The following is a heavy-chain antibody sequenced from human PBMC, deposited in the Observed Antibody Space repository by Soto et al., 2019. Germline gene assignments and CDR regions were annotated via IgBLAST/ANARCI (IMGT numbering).Heavy chain of an antibody. J-gene: IGHJ4*02. Sequence: QVQLQQWGAGLLKPSETLSLTCAVYGGNFSGYYWSWIRQPPGKGLEWIGEINHSGTTNYNPSLKSRVTISADTSKNQFSLKLSSVTAADTAVYYCATSALRFLEWLPSAPLDYWGQGTLVTVSS. CDR2: INHSGTT. CDR3: ATSALRFLEWLPSAPLDY. D-gene: IGHD3-3*01. CDR1: GGNFSGYY. V-gene: IGHV4-34*02.